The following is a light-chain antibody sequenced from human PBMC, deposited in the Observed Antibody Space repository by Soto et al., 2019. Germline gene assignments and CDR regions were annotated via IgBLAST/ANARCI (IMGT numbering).Light chain of an antibody. Sequence: QSVLTQPPSVSGTPGQSVTISCSGTSSNNGSNYVNWYQQLPGTAPKLLIHSNGQRPSGVPDRFSGSKSGTSASLAISGLQSHDEADYYCATWDDSLDAGVFGGGTQLTVL. J-gene: IGLJ3*02. CDR2: SNG. CDR1: SSNNGSNY. CDR3: ATWDDSLDAGV. V-gene: IGLV1-44*01.